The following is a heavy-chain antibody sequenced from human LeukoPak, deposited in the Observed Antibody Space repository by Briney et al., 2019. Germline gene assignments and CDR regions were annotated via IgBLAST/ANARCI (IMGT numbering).Heavy chain of an antibody. J-gene: IGHJ4*02. V-gene: IGHV1-8*01. CDR3: ARYDILTGYKDY. CDR1: GYTFTSYD. Sequence: ASVKVSCKASGYTFTSYDINWVRQATGQGLEWMGWMNPNSGNTGYAQKLQGRVTMTRNTSISTAYMELSSLRSEDTAVYYCARYDILTGYKDYWGQGTLVTVSS. D-gene: IGHD3-9*01. CDR2: MNPNSGNT.